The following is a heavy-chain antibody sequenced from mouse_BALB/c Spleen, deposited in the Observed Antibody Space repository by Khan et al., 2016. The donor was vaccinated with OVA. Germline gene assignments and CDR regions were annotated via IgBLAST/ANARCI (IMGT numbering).Heavy chain of an antibody. CDR2: INPRSDYT. V-gene: IGHV1-4*01. CDR1: GYTFTSHT. J-gene: IGHJ4*01. CDR3: ARRKTEYALDY. Sequence: QVQLQQSGAELARPGASVKMSCKASGYTFTSHTMHWVQQRPGQGLEWIGYINPRSDYTQYNQKFNDKATLTADISSSTAYMQLSSLTSEDSAVYYCARRKTEYALDYWGQGTSVTVSS.